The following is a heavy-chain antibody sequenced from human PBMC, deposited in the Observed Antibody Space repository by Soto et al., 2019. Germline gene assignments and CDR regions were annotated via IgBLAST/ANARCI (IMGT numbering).Heavy chain of an antibody. D-gene: IGHD2-15*01. Sequence: TSETLSLTCTFSGVSISSGNYYWSWIRQPPGKGLEWIGFISYSGSTYYSTSLKSRVTISVDTSKSQLSLNLSFVTAADTAVYYCATMGTPATGLYFFDYWGQGSLVTVSS. CDR2: ISYSGST. J-gene: IGHJ4*02. V-gene: IGHV4-30-4*01. CDR3: ATMGTPATGLYFFDY. CDR1: GVSISSGNYY.